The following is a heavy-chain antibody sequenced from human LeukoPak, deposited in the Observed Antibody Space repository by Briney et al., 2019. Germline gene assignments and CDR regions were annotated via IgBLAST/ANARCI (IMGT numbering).Heavy chain of an antibody. D-gene: IGHD3-3*01. CDR1: GGSFSGYY. CDR3: ARRHPILRFLEWFA. J-gene: IGHJ4*02. CDR2: INHSGST. V-gene: IGHV4-34*01. Sequence: SETLSLTCAVYGGSFSGYYWSWIRQPPGEGLEWVGEINHSGSTNYNPSLKSRVTISVDTSKNQFSLKLSSVTAADTAVYYCARRHPILRFLEWFAGGQGTLVTVSS.